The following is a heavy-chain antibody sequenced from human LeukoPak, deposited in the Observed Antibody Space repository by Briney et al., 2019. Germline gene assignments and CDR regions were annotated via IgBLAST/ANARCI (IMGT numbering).Heavy chain of an antibody. Sequence: ASVKVSCKASGYTFTSYGISWVRQAPGQGLEWMGWISAYNGNTNYAQKLQSRVTIITDTSTSTAYMELRSLRSDDTAVYYCTRYVGYCSGGSCYSGEEIWGQGTMVTVPS. CDR2: ISAYNGNT. CDR1: GYTFTSYG. J-gene: IGHJ3*02. D-gene: IGHD2-15*01. CDR3: TRYVGYCSGGSCYSGEEI. V-gene: IGHV1-18*01.